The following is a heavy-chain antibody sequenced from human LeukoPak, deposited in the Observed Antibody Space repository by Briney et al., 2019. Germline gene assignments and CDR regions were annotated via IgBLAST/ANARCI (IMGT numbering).Heavy chain of an antibody. CDR3: AKGQIVATLRPYLY. J-gene: IGHJ4*02. CDR2: ISGSGDST. CDR1: GFTFSSYA. V-gene: IGHV3-23*01. Sequence: GGSLRLSCAASGFTFSSYAMSWVRQAPGKGLEWVSLISGSGDSTYYADSVKGRFTISRDNSKNTLYLQMNSLRAEDTAVYYCAKGQIVATLRPYLYWGQGTLVTVSS. D-gene: IGHD5-12*01.